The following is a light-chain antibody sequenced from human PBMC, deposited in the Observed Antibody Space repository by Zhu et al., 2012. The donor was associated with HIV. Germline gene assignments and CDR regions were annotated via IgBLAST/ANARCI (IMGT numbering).Light chain of an antibody. CDR2: ATS. J-gene: IGKJ2*01. CDR1: QGIRNA. Sequence: DIQMTQSPSSLSASVGDRVTITCRASQGIRNALGWFQQKPGNAPKRLIYATSTLQSGVPSRFSGSGSGTEFTLTISSLQPEDFATYYCLQHNSFPYTFGQGTKLEI. V-gene: IGKV1-17*01. CDR3: LQHNSFPYT.